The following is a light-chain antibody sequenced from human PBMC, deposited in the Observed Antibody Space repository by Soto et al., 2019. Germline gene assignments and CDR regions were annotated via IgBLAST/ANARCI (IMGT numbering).Light chain of an antibody. Sequence: DIEMTQSPSILSASVGDRVTITCRASQSIRSWLAWYQQKPGNAPKLLIYDAYSLESGVPSRFSGRRSGTEFTLTIAGLQPEDFATYYCQQYESYSPLTFGGGTKVDIK. CDR2: DAY. CDR1: QSIRSW. J-gene: IGKJ4*01. CDR3: QQYESYSPLT. V-gene: IGKV1-5*01.